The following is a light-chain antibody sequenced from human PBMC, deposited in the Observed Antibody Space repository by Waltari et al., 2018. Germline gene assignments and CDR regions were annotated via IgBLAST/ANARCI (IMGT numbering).Light chain of an antibody. CDR2: DVS. J-gene: IGLJ3*02. Sequence: QSALTQPRSVSGSPGQSVTISCTGPSSDVGSYTYVSWYQQHPGKAPKLMIYDVSRRPSGVPDRFSGSKSGNTASLTISGLQAEDEADYYCYSYAGSYSWVFGGGTKVTVL. CDR1: SSDVGSYTY. CDR3: YSYAGSYSWV. V-gene: IGLV2-11*01.